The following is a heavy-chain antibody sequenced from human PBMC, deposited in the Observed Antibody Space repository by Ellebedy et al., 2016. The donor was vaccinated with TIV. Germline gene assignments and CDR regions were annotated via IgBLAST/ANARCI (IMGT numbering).Heavy chain of an antibody. V-gene: IGHV3-7*03. J-gene: IGHJ4*02. CDR3: AIPTYDGIQLPSDH. CDR1: GFPLSDYW. D-gene: IGHD1-1*01. CDR2: IKPDGSEK. Sequence: GESLKISCAAPGFPLSDYWMAWVRQPPGQGLERVANIKPDGSEKSYVGSVRGRFTISRDNSKNTVYLQMNSLRAEDTDVNYCAIPTYDGIQLPSDHWGQGTLVTVSS.